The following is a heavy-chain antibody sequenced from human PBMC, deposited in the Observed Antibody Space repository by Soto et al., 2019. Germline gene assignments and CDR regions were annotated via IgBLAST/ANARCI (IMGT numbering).Heavy chain of an antibody. CDR1: GYSFTSYW. CDR3: ARFDYSDYYYYVKDV. J-gene: IGHJ6*02. D-gene: IGHD4-4*01. CDR2: IYPGDSDT. Sequence: GESLKISCKGSGYSFTSYWIGWVRQMPGKGLEWMGIIYPGDSDTRYSPSFQGQVTISADKSISTAYLQWSSLKASDTAMYYCARFDYSDYYYYVKDVCGQGTTVIGSS. V-gene: IGHV5-51*01.